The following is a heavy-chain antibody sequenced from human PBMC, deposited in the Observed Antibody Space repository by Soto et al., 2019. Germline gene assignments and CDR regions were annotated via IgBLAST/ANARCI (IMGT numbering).Heavy chain of an antibody. Sequence: PSETLSLTCTVSGGSISSSSYYWGWIRQPPGKGLEWIGSIYYSGSTYYNPSLKSRVTISVDTSKNQFSLKLSSVTAADTAVYYCARTYYYILTGYVDTRYYYYYYMDVWGKGTTVTVSS. CDR1: GGSISSSSYY. V-gene: IGHV4-39*01. D-gene: IGHD3-9*01. J-gene: IGHJ6*03. CDR3: ARTYYYILTGYVDTRYYYYYYMDV. CDR2: IYYSGST.